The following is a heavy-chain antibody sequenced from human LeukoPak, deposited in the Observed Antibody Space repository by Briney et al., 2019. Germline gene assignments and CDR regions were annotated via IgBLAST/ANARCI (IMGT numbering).Heavy chain of an antibody. Sequence: SETLSLTCTVSGGSISSYYWSWVRQPPGKGLEWIGYIYYSGSTNYNPSPKSRVTISVDTSKNQVSLKLNSVTAADTGVYYCAKGDSWTRNWPSPHYSFDVWGKGTTVTVSS. V-gene: IGHV4-59*01. CDR1: GGSISSYY. CDR3: AKGDSWTRNWPSPHYSFDV. J-gene: IGHJ6*04. CDR2: IYYSGST. D-gene: IGHD2-15*01.